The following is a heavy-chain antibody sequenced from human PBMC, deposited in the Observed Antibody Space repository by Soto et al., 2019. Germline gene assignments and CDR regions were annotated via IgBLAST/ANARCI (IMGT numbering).Heavy chain of an antibody. CDR2: IIPIFGTA. Sequence: SVKVSCKASGGTFSSYAISWVRQAPGQGLEWMGGIIPIFGTANYAQKFQGRVTITADKSTSTAYMELSSLRSEDTAVYYCARPYSGLFNRFDPWGQGTLVTVSS. V-gene: IGHV1-69*06. CDR1: GGTFSSYA. J-gene: IGHJ5*02. CDR3: ARPYSGLFNRFDP. D-gene: IGHD5-12*01.